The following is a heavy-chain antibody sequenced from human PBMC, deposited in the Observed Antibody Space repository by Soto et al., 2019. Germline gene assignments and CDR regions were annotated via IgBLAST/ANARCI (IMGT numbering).Heavy chain of an antibody. V-gene: IGHV3-23*01. CDR1: GFTFSSYA. D-gene: IGHD5-18*01. Sequence: PGGSLRLSCAASGFTFSSYAMSWVRQAPGKELEWVSAISGSGGSTYYAYSVECRFTISRDNSKNTLYLQMNSLLAEATAVYFCAKDQIQLWYGGFDYWGQGTLVTVSS. CDR3: AKDQIQLWYGGFDY. CDR2: ISGSGGST. J-gene: IGHJ4*02.